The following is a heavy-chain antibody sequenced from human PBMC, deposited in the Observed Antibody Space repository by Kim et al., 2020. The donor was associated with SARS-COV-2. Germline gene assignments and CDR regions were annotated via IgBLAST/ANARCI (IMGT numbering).Heavy chain of an antibody. D-gene: IGHD3-22*01. CDR2: ISSSSSYT. CDR1: GFTFSDYY. CDR3: ARSYDSSGYSFAFDI. V-gene: IGHV3-11*06. J-gene: IGHJ3*02. Sequence: GGSLRLSCAASGFTFSDYYMSWIRQAPGKGLEWVSYISSSSSYTNYADSVKGRFTISRDNAKNSLYLQMNSLRAEDTAVYYCARSYDSSGYSFAFDIWGQGTMVTVSS.